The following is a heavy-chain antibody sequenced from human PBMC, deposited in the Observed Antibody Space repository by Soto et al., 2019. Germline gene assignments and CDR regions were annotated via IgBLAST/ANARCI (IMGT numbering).Heavy chain of an antibody. J-gene: IGHJ6*02. CDR2: IYTGDSDT. CDR3: AASIFYYGMDV. Sequence: PGESLKISCKGSGYTFTNYWIGWVRQMPGKGLEWMGIIYTGDSDTKYNPSFQGQVTISADKSITTTYLRWTSLKASDTAIYYCAASIFYYGMDVWGQGTTVTVSS. CDR1: GYTFTNYW. V-gene: IGHV5-51*01.